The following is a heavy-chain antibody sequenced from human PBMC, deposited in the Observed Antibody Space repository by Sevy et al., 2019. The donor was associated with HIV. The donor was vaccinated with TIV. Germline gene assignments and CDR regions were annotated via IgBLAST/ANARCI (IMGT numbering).Heavy chain of an antibody. CDR2: ISRSGTTR. D-gene: IGHD3-10*01. Sequence: GESLKISCAASGFTFSDYSLNWVRQAPGKGLEWVSYISRSGTTRHYAASVRGRFTISRDDAKNSLYLQMSSLRDEDTAVYYCARDDTASYLPVSWGQGTLVTVSS. CDR3: ARDDTASYLPVS. V-gene: IGHV3-48*02. CDR1: GFTFSDYS. J-gene: IGHJ4*02.